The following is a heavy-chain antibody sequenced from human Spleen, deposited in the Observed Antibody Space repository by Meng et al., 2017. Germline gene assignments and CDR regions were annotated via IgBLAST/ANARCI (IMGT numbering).Heavy chain of an antibody. CDR2: IKQDGSEK. CDR3: ARGGGQYYDRREAFEI. Sequence: GGSLRLSCAASGFTVSSYWMSWVRQAPGKGLEWVANIKQDGSEKYYVDSVKGRFTISRDNAKNSLYLQMNSLRAEETAVYFCARGGGQYYDRREAFEIWGQGTMVTVSS. V-gene: IGHV3-7*01. D-gene: IGHD3-16*01. J-gene: IGHJ3*02. CDR1: GFTVSSYW.